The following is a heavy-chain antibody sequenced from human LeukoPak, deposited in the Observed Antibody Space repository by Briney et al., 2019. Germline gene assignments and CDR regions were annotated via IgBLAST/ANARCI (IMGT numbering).Heavy chain of an antibody. CDR2: IYSDNT. D-gene: IGHD4/OR15-4a*01. CDR1: GFTFTTYW. Sequence: GGSLRLSCAASGFTFTTYWMSWVRQAPGKGLEWVSFIYSDNTHYSDSVRGRFTISRDNSKNTLYLQMNSLRAEDTAVYYCARRAGAYSHPYDYWGQGTLVTVSS. J-gene: IGHJ4*02. CDR3: ARRAGAYSHPYDY. V-gene: IGHV3-53*01.